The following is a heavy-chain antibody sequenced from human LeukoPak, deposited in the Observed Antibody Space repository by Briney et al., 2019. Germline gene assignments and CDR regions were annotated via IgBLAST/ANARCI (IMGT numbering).Heavy chain of an antibody. Sequence: GESLKISCRGSGYSFSSYWIGWVRQMPGRGLEWMGMIYPGDSDTRYSPSFQGQVTISADKSISTAYLQWSSLKASDTAMYYCARRAYCGGDCYLDYWGQGTLVTVSS. D-gene: IGHD2-21*02. V-gene: IGHV5-51*01. CDR1: GYSFSSYW. CDR2: IYPGDSDT. J-gene: IGHJ4*02. CDR3: ARRAYCGGDCYLDY.